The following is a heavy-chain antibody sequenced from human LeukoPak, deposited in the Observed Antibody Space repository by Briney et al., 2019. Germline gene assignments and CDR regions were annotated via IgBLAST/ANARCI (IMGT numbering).Heavy chain of an antibody. D-gene: IGHD4-17*01. Sequence: SETLSLTCTVSGASISSQYWSWIRKTPGKGLEWIAYIHHTETSKYNPSLKSRVTISIDTSMNQFSLTLSSVTAADTAVYYCARGRGDYFYYYYYMDVWGKGTTVTVSS. CDR3: ARGRGDYFYYYYYMDV. J-gene: IGHJ6*03. CDR2: IHHTETS. CDR1: GASISSQY. V-gene: IGHV4-59*11.